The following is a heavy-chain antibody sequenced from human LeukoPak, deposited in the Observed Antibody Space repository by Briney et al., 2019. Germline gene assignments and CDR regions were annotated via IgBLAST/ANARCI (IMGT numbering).Heavy chain of an antibody. D-gene: IGHD6-13*01. Sequence: ASVKVSCKASGYTFTNYGISWVRQAPGQGLEWMGWISPYNGNTNYVQKFQGRVTMTTDTSTSTAYMELRSLRSDDTAVYYCGRDKGTSWYYFDNWGQGTLVTVSS. CDR3: GRDKGTSWYYFDN. CDR1: GYTFTNYG. J-gene: IGHJ4*02. V-gene: IGHV1-18*04. CDR2: ISPYNGNT.